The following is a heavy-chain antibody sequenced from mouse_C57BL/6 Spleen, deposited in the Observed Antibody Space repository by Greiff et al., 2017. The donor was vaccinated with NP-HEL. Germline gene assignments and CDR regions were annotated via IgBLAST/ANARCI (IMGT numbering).Heavy chain of an antibody. V-gene: IGHV1-18*01. CDR2: INPNNGGT. CDR1: GYTFTDYN. CDR3: ALGEQLREFAY. J-gene: IGHJ3*01. Sequence: DVKLQESGPELVKPGASVKIPCKASGYTFTDYNMDWVKQSHGKSLEWIGDINPNNGGTIYNQKFKGKATLTVDKSSSTAYMELRSLTSEDTAVYYCALGEQLREFAYWGQGTLVTVSA. D-gene: IGHD3-2*02.